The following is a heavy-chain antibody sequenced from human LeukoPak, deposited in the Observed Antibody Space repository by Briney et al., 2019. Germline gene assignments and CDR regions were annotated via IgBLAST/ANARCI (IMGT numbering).Heavy chain of an antibody. Sequence: PGDSETPYSPSFQGQVTISVDKSINTAYLQWSSLKTSDTAMYYCARLDEDFYYDGSGYYFWGQGTLVTVSS. D-gene: IGHD3-22*01. J-gene: IGHJ4*02. CDR2: PGDSET. CDR3: ARLDEDFYYDGSGYYF. V-gene: IGHV5-51*01.